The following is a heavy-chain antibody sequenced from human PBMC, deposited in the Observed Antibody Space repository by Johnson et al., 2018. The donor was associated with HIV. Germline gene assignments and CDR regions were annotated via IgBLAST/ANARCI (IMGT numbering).Heavy chain of an antibody. CDR2: IKQDGSEK. V-gene: IGHV3-7*02. D-gene: IGHD6-19*01. CDR1: GFTFSSYW. CDR3: ARGLGEGLVIPGPDGYDI. Sequence: VQLVESGGGLVQPGGSLRLSCAASGFTFSSYWMSWVRQAPGKGLEWVANIKQDGSEKYYVDSVKGRFTISRDNSKNTLYLQMNSLRVEDTAVYYCARGLGEGLVIPGPDGYDIWGQGTMVTVSS. J-gene: IGHJ3*02.